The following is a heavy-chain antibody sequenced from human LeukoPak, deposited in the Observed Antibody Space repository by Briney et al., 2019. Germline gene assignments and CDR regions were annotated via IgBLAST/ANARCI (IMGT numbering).Heavy chain of an antibody. CDR2: LYPGVST. J-gene: IGHJ6*03. CDR3: ARSKFYDSTGYSPDHYMDV. Sequence: SETLSLTCTVSGGPIYSYYWSWIRQTAGKGLEWIGRLYPGVSTNYNPSLKSRVTMSVDTSKNQFALKLSAVTAADTAVYYCARSKFYDSTGYSPDHYMDVWGKGTTVTVSS. D-gene: IGHD3-22*01. CDR1: GGPIYSYY. V-gene: IGHV4-4*07.